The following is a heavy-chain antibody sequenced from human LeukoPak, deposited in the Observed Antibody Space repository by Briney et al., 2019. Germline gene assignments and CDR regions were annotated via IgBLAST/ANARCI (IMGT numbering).Heavy chain of an antibody. J-gene: IGHJ4*02. CDR3: ARDIRTGYSSSWCDY. V-gene: IGHV1-3*01. Sequence: ASVTVSCKASGYTFTSYAMHWVRQAPGQRLEGMGWINAGNGNTKYSQKFQGRVTITRDTSASTAYMELSSLRSEDTAVYYCARDIRTGYSSSWCDYWGQGTLVTVSS. CDR1: GYTFTSYA. D-gene: IGHD6-13*01. CDR2: INAGNGNT.